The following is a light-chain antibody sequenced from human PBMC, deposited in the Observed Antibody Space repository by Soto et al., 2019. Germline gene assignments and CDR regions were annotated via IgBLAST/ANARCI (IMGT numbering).Light chain of an antibody. CDR3: QHYNSYSEA. V-gene: IGKV1-6*01. CDR1: QDIRND. CDR2: DTY. J-gene: IGKJ1*01. Sequence: AIQMTQSPSSLSASVGDRVTITCRASQDIRNDLGWYQQKPGKAPKVLIYDTYTLQSGVPSRFSGSGSGTDFTFTISSLQPDDFATYYCQHYNSYSEAFGQGTKVDIK.